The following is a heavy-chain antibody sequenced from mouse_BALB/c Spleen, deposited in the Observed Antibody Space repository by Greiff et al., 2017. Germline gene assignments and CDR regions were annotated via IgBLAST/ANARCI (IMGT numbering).Heavy chain of an antibody. CDR2: INPSSGYT. CDR1: GYTFTSYT. J-gene: IGHJ3*01. D-gene: IGHD1-1*01. CDR3: ARNYYGSSSAY. V-gene: IGHV1-4*02. Sequence: QVQLQQSAAELARPGASVKMSCKASGYTFTSYTMHWVKQRPGQGLEWIGYINPSSGYTEYNQKFKDKTTLTADKSSSTAYMQLSSLTSEDSAVYYCARNYYGSSSAYWGQGTLVTVSA.